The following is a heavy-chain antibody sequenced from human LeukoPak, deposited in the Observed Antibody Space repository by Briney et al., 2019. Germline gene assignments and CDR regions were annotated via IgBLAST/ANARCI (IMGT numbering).Heavy chain of an antibody. Sequence: GGSLRLSCAASGFTFSSHGMHWVRQAPGKGLEWVAVISYDGSNKYYADSVKGRFTISRDNSKNTLYLQMNSLRAEDTAVYYCAKPNTYYDILTGYWGSKYYFDYWGQGTLVTVSS. V-gene: IGHV3-30*18. CDR1: GFTFSSHG. J-gene: IGHJ4*02. CDR3: AKPNTYYDILTGYWGSKYYFDY. D-gene: IGHD3-9*01. CDR2: ISYDGSNK.